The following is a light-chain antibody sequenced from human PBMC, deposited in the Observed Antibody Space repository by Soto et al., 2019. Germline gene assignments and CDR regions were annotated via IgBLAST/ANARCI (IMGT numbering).Light chain of an antibody. Sequence: EIVMTQSPATLSVSPGERATLSCRASQSINSNLAWYQQKPGQAPRLLIYGASTRATGIPARFSGSGSGTEFTLTISSLQSEDFAVYYCQQYSNWPRTFGQGTRWIS. V-gene: IGKV3-15*01. CDR2: GAS. J-gene: IGKJ1*01. CDR3: QQYSNWPRT. CDR1: QSINSN.